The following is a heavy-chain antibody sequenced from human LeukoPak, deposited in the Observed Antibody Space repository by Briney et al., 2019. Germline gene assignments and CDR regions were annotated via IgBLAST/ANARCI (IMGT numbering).Heavy chain of an antibody. D-gene: IGHD3-22*01. CDR1: GLTFSSYS. CDR3: ARDRHYYDSSGSD. V-gene: IGHV3-21*01. Sequence: PGGSLRLSCAASGLTFSSYSMNWVRQAPGKGLEWVSSISSSSSYIYYADSVKGRFTISRDNAKNSLYLQMNSLRAEDTAGYYCARDRHYYDSSGSDWGQGTLVTVSS. J-gene: IGHJ4*02. CDR2: ISSSSSYI.